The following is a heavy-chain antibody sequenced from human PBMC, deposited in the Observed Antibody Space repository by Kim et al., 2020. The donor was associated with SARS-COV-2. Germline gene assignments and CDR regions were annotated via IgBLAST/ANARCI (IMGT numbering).Heavy chain of an antibody. V-gene: IGHV3-30-3*01. D-gene: IGHD3-3*01. CDR3: ARDEGGTYYDFWSGYYDLDY. CDR1: GFTFSSYA. Sequence: GGSLRLSCAASGFTFSSYAMHWVRQAPGKGLEWVAVISYDGSNKYYADSVKGRFTISRDNSKNTLYLQMNSVRAEDTAVYYCARDEGGTYYDFWSGYYDLDYWGQGTLVTVSS. CDR2: ISYDGSNK. J-gene: IGHJ4*02.